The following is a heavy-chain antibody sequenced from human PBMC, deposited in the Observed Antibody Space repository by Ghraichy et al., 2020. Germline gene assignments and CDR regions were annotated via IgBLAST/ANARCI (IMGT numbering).Heavy chain of an antibody. CDR3: AKTYSSVWTTLLGGWFDP. V-gene: IGHV4-39*01. CDR2: IFYSGST. J-gene: IGHJ5*02. D-gene: IGHD6-19*01. Sequence: SETLSLTCTVSGGSMSSSNYYWGWIRQPPGKGLEWIGSIFYSGSTHYNPSLKSRVTISVDTSKNQFSLKLGTVTAADTAVYYYAKTYSSVWTTLLGGWFDPWGQGTLVTVSS. CDR1: GGSMSSSNYY.